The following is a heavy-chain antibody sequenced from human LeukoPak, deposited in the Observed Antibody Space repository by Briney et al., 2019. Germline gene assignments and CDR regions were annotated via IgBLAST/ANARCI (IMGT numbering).Heavy chain of an antibody. J-gene: IGHJ5*02. V-gene: IGHV1-69*13. Sequence: ASVKVSCKASGYTFTSYGISWVRQAPGQGLEWMGGVIPIFGTANYAQKFQGRVTITADESTSTAYMELSSLRSEDTAVYYCARRFLDYGGNPEGFDPWGQGTLVTVSS. CDR1: GYTFTSYG. CDR3: ARRFLDYGGNPEGFDP. D-gene: IGHD4-23*01. CDR2: VIPIFGTA.